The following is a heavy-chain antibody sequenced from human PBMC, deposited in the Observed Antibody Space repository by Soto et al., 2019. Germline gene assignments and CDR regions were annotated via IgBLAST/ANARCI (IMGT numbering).Heavy chain of an antibody. Sequence: QVQLQESGPGLVKPSGTLSLTCAVSSGSISSSNWWSWVRQPPGKGLEWIGEIYHSGSTNYNPSLKRRVIISAEKSKNKLSLKLISVTAADTAVYYCARLDSDNCNYGLHSSYYYYMDVWGKGTTVTVSS. D-gene: IGHD1-7*01. J-gene: IGHJ6*03. V-gene: IGHV4-4*02. CDR3: ARLDSDNCNYGLHSSYYYYMDV. CDR1: SGSISSSNW. CDR2: IYHSGST.